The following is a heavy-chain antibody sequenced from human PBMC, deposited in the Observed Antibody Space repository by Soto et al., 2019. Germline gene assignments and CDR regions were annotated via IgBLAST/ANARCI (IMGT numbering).Heavy chain of an antibody. CDR1: GDSVSSGFYY. CDR2: IYYSGST. J-gene: IGHJ3*01. CDR3: ARPRGHTSGVFEG. Sequence: QVQLQESGPGLLKPSETLSLTCSVSGDSVSSGFYYWTGIRQSPVKGLDWIGNIYYSGSTEYNPSLTGRVTITFDMSKNQLSLTLTSVTSADSAVYFCARPRGHTSGVFEGWGQGTTVTVSS. V-gene: IGHV4-61*01. D-gene: IGHD5-18*01.